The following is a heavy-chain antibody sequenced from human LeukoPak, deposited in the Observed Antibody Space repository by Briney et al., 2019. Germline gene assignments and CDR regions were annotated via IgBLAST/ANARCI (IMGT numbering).Heavy chain of an antibody. D-gene: IGHD3-3*01. Sequence: GESLKISCKGSGYSFTSYWIGWVRQMPGKGLEWMGIIHPGDSDTRYSPSFQGQVTISADKSISTAYLQWSSLKASGTAMYYCARGPNYDFWSGYFVDYWGQGTLVTVSS. CDR2: IHPGDSDT. CDR3: ARGPNYDFWSGYFVDY. CDR1: GYSFTSYW. J-gene: IGHJ4*02. V-gene: IGHV5-51*01.